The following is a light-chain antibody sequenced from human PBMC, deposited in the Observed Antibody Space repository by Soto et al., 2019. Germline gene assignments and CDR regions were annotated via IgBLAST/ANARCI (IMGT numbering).Light chain of an antibody. CDR2: WAS. J-gene: IGKJ1*01. CDR3: QQDYSTPLA. V-gene: IGKV4-1*01. Sequence: DIVMTQSPDSLAVSLGERATINCKSSQSALYSSNNKNYLAWYQQKPRQPPKLLIYWASTRESGFPDRFRGSGSGTDFAITISSLQAEVVAVYYCQQDYSTPLAFGQGTKVEIK. CDR1: QSALYSSNNKNY.